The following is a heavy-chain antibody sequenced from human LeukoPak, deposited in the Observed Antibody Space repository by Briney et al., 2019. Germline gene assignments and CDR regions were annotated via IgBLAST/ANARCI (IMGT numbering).Heavy chain of an antibody. V-gene: IGHV3-21*01. CDR3: ARGSLMHDAFDI. Sequence: PGGSLRLSCAASGFTFSSYSMNWVRQAPGKGLEWVSSISSSSSYIYYADSVKGRFTISRDNAKNSLYLQMNSLRAEDTAVHYCARGSLMHDAFDIWGQGTMVTVSS. J-gene: IGHJ3*02. CDR2: ISSSSSYI. CDR1: GFTFSSYS.